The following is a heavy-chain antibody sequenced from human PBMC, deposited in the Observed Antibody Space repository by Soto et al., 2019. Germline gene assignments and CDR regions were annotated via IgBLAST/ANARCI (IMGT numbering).Heavy chain of an antibody. CDR3: ADTYSSSTVAAFDI. J-gene: IGHJ3*02. CDR1: GDSVSSNSAA. D-gene: IGHD6-6*01. CDR2: TYYRSKWYN. V-gene: IGHV6-1*01. Sequence: PSQTLSLTCAISGDSVSSNSAAWNWIRQSPSRGLEWLGRTYYRSKWYNDYAVSVKSRITINPDTSKNQFSLQLNSVTPEDTAVYYCADTYSSSTVAAFDIWGQGTMVTVSS.